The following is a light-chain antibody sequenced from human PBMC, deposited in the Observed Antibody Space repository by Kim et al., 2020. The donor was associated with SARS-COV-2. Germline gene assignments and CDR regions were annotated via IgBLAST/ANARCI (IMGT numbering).Light chain of an antibody. CDR1: QSVSSD. CDR3: QQYYSSPLT. CDR2: GAS. J-gene: IGKJ4*01. Sequence: PGARATLSCRASQSVSSDLAWYQQKPGQAPRLLIYGASSRATGVPDRFSGSGSGTDFTLTISRLEPEDFAVYSCQQYYSSPLTFGGGTKVDIK. V-gene: IGKV3-20*01.